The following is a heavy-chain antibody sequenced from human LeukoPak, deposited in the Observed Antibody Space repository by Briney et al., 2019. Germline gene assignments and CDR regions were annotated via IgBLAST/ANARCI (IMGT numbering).Heavy chain of an antibody. V-gene: IGHV3-30*18. CDR1: GFTFSTYS. D-gene: IGHD3-10*01. J-gene: IGHJ4*02. Sequence: GGSLRLSCAASGFTFSTYSMSWVRQAPGKGLEWVAVVSSDGGTKYYADSVKGRFTISRDNSRNTMYLQMDSLRAEDTAVYYCAKEYDSGGYGANFDYWGQGTLVTVSS. CDR3: AKEYDSGGYGANFDY. CDR2: VSSDGGTK.